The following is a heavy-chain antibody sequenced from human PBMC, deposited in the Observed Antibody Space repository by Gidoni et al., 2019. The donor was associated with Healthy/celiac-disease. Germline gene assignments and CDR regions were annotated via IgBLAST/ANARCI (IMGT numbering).Heavy chain of an antibody. Sequence: QLQLQESGPGLVKPSETLSLTCTVSGGSISSSSYYWGWIRQPPGKGLEWIGSIYYSGSTYYNPSLKSRVTISVDTSKNQFSLKLSSVTAADTAVYYCARAPAQPYCSGGSCYLLYYYYGMDVWGQGTTVTVSS. D-gene: IGHD2-15*01. CDR3: ARAPAQPYCSGGSCYLLYYYYGMDV. CDR1: GGSISSSSYY. CDR2: IYYSGST. V-gene: IGHV4-39*07. J-gene: IGHJ6*02.